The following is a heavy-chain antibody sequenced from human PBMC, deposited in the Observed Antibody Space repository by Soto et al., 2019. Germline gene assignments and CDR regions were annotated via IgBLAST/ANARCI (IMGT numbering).Heavy chain of an antibody. CDR1: GYTFTSYG. CDR2: ISAYNGNT. Sequence: ASVKVSCKASGYTFTSYGISWVRQAPGQGLEWMGWISAYNGNTNYAQKLQGRVTMTTDTSTSTAYMELRSLRSDDTAVYYWARGYCSSTSCHPRLYYYYYYMDVWGKGTTVTVSS. J-gene: IGHJ6*03. V-gene: IGHV1-18*01. CDR3: ARGYCSSTSCHPRLYYYYYYMDV. D-gene: IGHD2-2*01.